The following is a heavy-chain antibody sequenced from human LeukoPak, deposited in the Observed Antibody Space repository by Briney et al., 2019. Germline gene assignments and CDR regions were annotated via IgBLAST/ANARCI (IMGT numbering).Heavy chain of an antibody. D-gene: IGHD2/OR15-2a*01. J-gene: IGHJ4*02. Sequence: PGGSLRLSCAASGFIVSNTYMTWVRQTPGKGLEWVSVIYIIGSTFYADSVKGRFTISRDNSMSTVHLEMNSLRAEDTGIYYCARGLNYFPIDYWGQGTLVTVSS. CDR2: IYIIGST. CDR3: ARGLNYFPIDY. V-gene: IGHV3-53*01. CDR1: GFIVSNTY.